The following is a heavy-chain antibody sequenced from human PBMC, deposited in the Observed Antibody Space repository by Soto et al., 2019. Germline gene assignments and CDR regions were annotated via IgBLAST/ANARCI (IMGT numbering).Heavy chain of an antibody. CDR1: GGTFSSYA. J-gene: IGHJ3*02. V-gene: IGHV1-69*13. CDR3: AIDYDYGWGSHRYGAFDI. Sequence: AVKVSCKASGGTFSSYAISWVRQAPGQGLEWMGGIIPIFGTANYAQKFQGRVTITADESTSTAYMELSSLRSEDTAVYYCAIDYDYGWGSHRYGAFDIWGRGTMVTVS. CDR2: IIPIFGTA. D-gene: IGHD3-16*02.